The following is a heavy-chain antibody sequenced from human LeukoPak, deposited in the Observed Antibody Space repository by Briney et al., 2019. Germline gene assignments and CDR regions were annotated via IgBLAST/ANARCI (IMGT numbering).Heavy chain of an antibody. V-gene: IGHV1-24*01. J-gene: IGHJ5*02. D-gene: IGHD3-10*01. CDR1: GYTLTELS. CDR2: FDPEDGET. CDR3: ATNTLNYYGSGSLYNWFDP. Sequence: ASVKVSCKVSGYTLTELSMHWVRQAPGKGLEWMGGFDPEDGETIYAQKFQGRVTMTEDTSTDTAYMELSSLRSEDTAVYYCATNTLNYYGSGSLYNWFDPWGQGTLVTVSS.